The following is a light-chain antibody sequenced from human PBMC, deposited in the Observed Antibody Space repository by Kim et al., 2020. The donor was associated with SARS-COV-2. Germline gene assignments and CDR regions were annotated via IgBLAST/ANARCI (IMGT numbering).Light chain of an antibody. CDR3: QAWESSASRV. J-gene: IGLJ3*02. CDR1: ELGDKS. Sequence: SYELTQPPSVSVSPGQTVTITCSGHELGDKSTCWFQQRPGQSPVLLIYQGTRRPAGIPERFSASQTGNTATLTISGTLDMDEGDYYCQAWESSASRVFGGGTKLTVL. V-gene: IGLV3-1*01. CDR2: QGT.